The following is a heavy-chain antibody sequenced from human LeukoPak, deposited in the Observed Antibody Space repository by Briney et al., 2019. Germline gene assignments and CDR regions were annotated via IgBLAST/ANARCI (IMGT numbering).Heavy chain of an antibody. D-gene: IGHD3-16*01. Sequence: GGSLRLSCAASGFVFINYCMYKVRQAPRRGLLWVSRINPDGSSIGYADFVRGRFTISRDNAKNTLFLQMNSLTVEDTAMYYCGRDLSWGSTDYWGQGTLVTVSS. J-gene: IGHJ4*02. V-gene: IGHV3-74*01. CDR1: GFVFINYC. CDR2: INPDGSSI. CDR3: GRDLSWGSTDY.